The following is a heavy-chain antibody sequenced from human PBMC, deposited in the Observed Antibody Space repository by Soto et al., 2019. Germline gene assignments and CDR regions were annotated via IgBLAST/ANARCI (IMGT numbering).Heavy chain of an antibody. CDR3: ARASPALLWFGELLPRQETNMDV. Sequence: GGSLRLSCAASGFTVSSNYMSWVRQAPGKGLEWVSVIYSGGSTYYADSVKGRFTISRDNSKNTLYLQMNSLRAEDTAVYYCARASPALLWFGELLPRQETNMDVWGKGTTVTVSS. J-gene: IGHJ6*03. CDR2: IYSGGST. V-gene: IGHV3-66*01. D-gene: IGHD3-10*01. CDR1: GFTVSSNY.